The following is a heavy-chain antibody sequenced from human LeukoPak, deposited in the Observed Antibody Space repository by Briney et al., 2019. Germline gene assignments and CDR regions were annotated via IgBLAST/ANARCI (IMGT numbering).Heavy chain of an antibody. J-gene: IGHJ5*02. CDR3: ARQDPSNNWFDP. Sequence: SETLSLTCTVSGGSISSSSYYWGWIRQPPGKGLEWIGSIYYSGSTYYNPPLKSRVTISVDTSKNQFSLKLSSVTAADTAVYYCARQDPSNNWFDPWGQGTLVTVSS. CDR1: GGSISSSSYY. CDR2: IYYSGST. V-gene: IGHV4-39*01.